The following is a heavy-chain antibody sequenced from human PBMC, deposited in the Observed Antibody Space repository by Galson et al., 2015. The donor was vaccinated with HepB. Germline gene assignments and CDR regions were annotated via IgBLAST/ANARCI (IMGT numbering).Heavy chain of an antibody. CDR1: GGTFSTHA. J-gene: IGHJ3*02. CDR2: IIPIFGTA. V-gene: IGHV1-69*13. Sequence: SVKVSCKASGGTFSTHAISWVRQAPGQGLEWMGGIIPIFGTANYAQKFQGRVTITADESTSTAYMELSSLRSEDTAVYYCARSIAVAGTSGGAFDIWGQGTMVTVSS. D-gene: IGHD6-19*01. CDR3: ARSIAVAGTSGGAFDI.